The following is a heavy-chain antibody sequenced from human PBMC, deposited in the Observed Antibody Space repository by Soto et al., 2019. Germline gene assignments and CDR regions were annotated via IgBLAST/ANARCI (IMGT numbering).Heavy chain of an antibody. V-gene: IGHV3-48*02. CDR1: GFTFSSYS. J-gene: IGHJ4*02. CDR3: ARDHSRTYYYDSRTVGYFDY. Sequence: LRLSCAASGFTFSSYSMNWVRQAPGKGLEWVSYISSSSSTIYYADSVKGRFTISRDNAKNSLYLQMNSLRDEDTAVYYCARDHSRTYYYDSRTVGYFDYWGQGTLVTVS. CDR2: ISSSSSTI. D-gene: IGHD3-22*01.